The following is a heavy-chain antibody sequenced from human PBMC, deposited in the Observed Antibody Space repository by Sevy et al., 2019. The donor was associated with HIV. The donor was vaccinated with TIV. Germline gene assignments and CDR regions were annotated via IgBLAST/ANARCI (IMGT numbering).Heavy chain of an antibody. V-gene: IGHV3-21*01. CDR1: GFTFSTYT. Sequence: GGSLRLSCAASGFTFSTYTMNWVRQAPGKGLEWVSSITSGSSYIYYADSVKGRFTISRDNAKNSLSLQMNSLRAEDTAIYYCARDGGCTSTSCLLYFDYWGQGTPVTVSS. D-gene: IGHD2-2*01. CDR3: ARDGGCTSTSCLLYFDY. CDR2: ITSGSSYI. J-gene: IGHJ4*02.